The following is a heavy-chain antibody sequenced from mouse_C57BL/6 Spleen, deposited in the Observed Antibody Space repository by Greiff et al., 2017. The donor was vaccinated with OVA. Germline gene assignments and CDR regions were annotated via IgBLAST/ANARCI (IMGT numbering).Heavy chain of an antibody. CDR3: ARGRLVYDGYYGAMDY. D-gene: IGHD2-3*01. V-gene: IGHV1-50*01. J-gene: IGHJ4*01. Sequence: QVHVKQPGAELVKPGASVKLSCKASGYTFTSYWMQWVKQRPGQGLEWIGEIDPSDSYTNYNQKFKGKATLTVDTSSSTAYMQLSSLTSEDSAVYYCARGRLVYDGYYGAMDYWGQGTSVTVSS. CDR2: IDPSDSYT. CDR1: GYTFTSYW.